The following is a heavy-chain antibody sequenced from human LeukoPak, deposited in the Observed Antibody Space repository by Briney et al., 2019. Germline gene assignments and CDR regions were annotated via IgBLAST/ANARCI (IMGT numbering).Heavy chain of an antibody. CDR2: IFYSGST. CDR3: ARDCGSGEFDY. D-gene: IGHD3-10*01. V-gene: IGHV4-59*01. CDR1: GGSMSSYY. J-gene: IGHJ4*02. Sequence: SETLSLTCTVSGGSMSSYYWSWIRQPPGKGLEWIGYIFYSGSTTYNPSLKSRVTIAVDTSKNQFSLKLSSVTAADTAVYYCARDCGSGEFDYWGQGTLVTVSS.